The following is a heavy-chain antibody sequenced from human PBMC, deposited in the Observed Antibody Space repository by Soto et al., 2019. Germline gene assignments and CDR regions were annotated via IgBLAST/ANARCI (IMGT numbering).Heavy chain of an antibody. CDR3: GKGSAATNYFYYATDV. V-gene: IGHV3-23*01. CDR2: ISGSGGST. Sequence: ESGGGLVPPGGSLRLSCAASGFTFGIHAMSWVRQAPGKGLEWVSFISGSGGSTYYADSVKGRFTISRDNSKKTLYLQMNSLRGEDTAVYYCGKGSAATNYFYYATDVWGQGTTVTVSS. CDR1: GFTFGIHA. D-gene: IGHD2-15*01. J-gene: IGHJ6*02.